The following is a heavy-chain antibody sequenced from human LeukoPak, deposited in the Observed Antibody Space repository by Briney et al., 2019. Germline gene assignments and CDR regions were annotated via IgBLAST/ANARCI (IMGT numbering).Heavy chain of an antibody. CDR1: GFTFDDYA. D-gene: IGHD2-21*01. CDR2: ISWNSGSI. CDR3: AKEFRFDP. Sequence: GGSLRLSCAASGFTFDDYAMHWVRQAPGKGLEWVSGISWNSGSIGYADSVKGRFTISRDNSKNTLYLQMNSLRAEDTAVYYCAKEFRFDPWGQGTLVTVSS. J-gene: IGHJ5*02. V-gene: IGHV3-9*01.